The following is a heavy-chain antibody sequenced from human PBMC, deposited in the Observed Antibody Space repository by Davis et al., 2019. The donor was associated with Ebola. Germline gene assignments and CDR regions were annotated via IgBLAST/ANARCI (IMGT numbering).Heavy chain of an antibody. CDR2: ISGSGGST. Sequence: GESLKISCAASGFTFSSYSMNWVRQAPGKGLEWVSAISGSGGSTYYADSVKGRFTISRDNSKNTLYLQMNRLRAEDTAVYYCAKDQLRDSSGYYYPSYYFDDWGQGTLVTVSS. CDR3: AKDQLRDSSGYYYPSYYFDD. CDR1: GFTFSSYS. V-gene: IGHV3-23*01. D-gene: IGHD3-22*01. J-gene: IGHJ4*02.